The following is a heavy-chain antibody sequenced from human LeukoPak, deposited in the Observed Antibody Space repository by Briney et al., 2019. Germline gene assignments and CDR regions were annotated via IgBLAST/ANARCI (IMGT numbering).Heavy chain of an antibody. D-gene: IGHD4-17*01. Sequence: GGSLRLSCAASGFTFSSYEMNWVRQAPGKGLEWVSYISSSGSTIYYADSVKGRFTISRDNAKNSLYLQMNSLRAEDTAVYYCAKGFDYGDYFDYWGQGTLVTVSS. CDR1: GFTFSSYE. J-gene: IGHJ4*02. CDR3: AKGFDYGDYFDY. V-gene: IGHV3-48*03. CDR2: ISSSGSTI.